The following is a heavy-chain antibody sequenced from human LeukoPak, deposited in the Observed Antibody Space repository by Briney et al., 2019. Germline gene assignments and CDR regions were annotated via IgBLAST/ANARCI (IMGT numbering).Heavy chain of an antibody. J-gene: IGHJ4*02. Sequence: PSETLSLTCTVSGGSISSSSYYWGWIRQPPGKGLEWIGSIYHSGSTDYNPSLKSRVTISVDTSKNQFSLKLSSVTAADTAVYYCARGTTLARTGGYFDYWGQGTLVTVSS. CDR1: GGSISSSSYY. CDR2: IYHSGST. CDR3: ARGTTLARTGGYFDY. V-gene: IGHV4-39*07. D-gene: IGHD6-19*01.